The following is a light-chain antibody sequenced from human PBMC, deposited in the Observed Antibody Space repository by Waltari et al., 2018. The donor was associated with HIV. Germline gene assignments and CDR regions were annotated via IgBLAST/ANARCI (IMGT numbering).Light chain of an antibody. CDR1: SGSIANNF. J-gene: IGLJ2*01. Sequence: NFMLPQPHSVSESPGKTVTISCTRSSGSIANNFVQWYQQRPGSSPTTVLYEDNQRPSGVPDRFSGSIDSSSNSASLSISGLKTEDEADYCCQSYDSFSVLFGGGTKLTVL. CDR3: QSYDSFSVL. V-gene: IGLV6-57*01. CDR2: EDN.